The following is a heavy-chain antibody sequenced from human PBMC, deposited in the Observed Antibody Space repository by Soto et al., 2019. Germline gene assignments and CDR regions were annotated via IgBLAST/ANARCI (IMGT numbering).Heavy chain of an antibody. CDR1: GGSISSGGYY. V-gene: IGHV4-31*03. D-gene: IGHD3-9*01. Sequence: QVQLQESGPGLVKPSQTLSLTCTVSGGSISSGGYYWSWIRQHPGKGLEWIGYIYYSGSTYYNPSLKRRVTISVDPSKNQFSLKLSSVTAADTAVYYCARDTRNYDILTGFYYYYGMDVWGQGTTVTVSS. CDR3: ARDTRNYDILTGFYYYYGMDV. J-gene: IGHJ6*02. CDR2: IYYSGST.